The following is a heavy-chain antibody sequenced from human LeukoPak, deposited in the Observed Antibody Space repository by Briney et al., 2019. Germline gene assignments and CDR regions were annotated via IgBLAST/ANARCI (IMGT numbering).Heavy chain of an antibody. CDR2: IYYSGSI. CDR3: ARLDSYDYGDYVFDY. CDR1: GGSISSSSYF. J-gene: IGHJ4*02. D-gene: IGHD4-17*01. V-gene: IGHV4-39*01. Sequence: SETLSLTCTVSGGSISSSSYFWGWIRQPPGKGLEWIGSIYYSGSIYYNPSLKSRVTISVDTSKNQFSLKLSSVTAADTAVYYCARLDSYDYGDYVFDYWGQGTLVTVSS.